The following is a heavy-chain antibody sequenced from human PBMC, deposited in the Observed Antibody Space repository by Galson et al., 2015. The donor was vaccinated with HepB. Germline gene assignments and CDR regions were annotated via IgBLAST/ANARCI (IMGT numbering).Heavy chain of an antibody. CDR2: INPNSGGT. CDR1: GYTFTGYY. Sequence: SVKVSCKTSGYTFTGYYMHWVRQAPGQGLEWMGWINPNSGGTNYAQKFQGRVTMTRDTSISTAYMELNWLTSDDTAVYYCAREEMATIPTHWFDPWGQGTLVTVSS. V-gene: IGHV1-2*02. CDR3: AREEMATIPTHWFDP. J-gene: IGHJ5*02. D-gene: IGHD5-24*01.